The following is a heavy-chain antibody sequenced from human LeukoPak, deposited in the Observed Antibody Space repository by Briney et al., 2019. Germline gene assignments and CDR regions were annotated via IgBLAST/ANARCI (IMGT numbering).Heavy chain of an antibody. D-gene: IGHD2-2*02. J-gene: IGHJ3*02. CDR1: GFTFSSYG. CDR2: IRYDGSNK. CDR3: AKDCVVVPAAIPGDAFDI. Sequence: PGGSLRLSCAASGFTFSSYGMHWVRQAPGKGLEWVAFIRYDGSNKYYADSVKGRFTISRDNSKNTLYLQMNSLRAEDTAVYYCAKDCVVVPAAIPGDAFDIWGQGTMVTVSS. V-gene: IGHV3-30*02.